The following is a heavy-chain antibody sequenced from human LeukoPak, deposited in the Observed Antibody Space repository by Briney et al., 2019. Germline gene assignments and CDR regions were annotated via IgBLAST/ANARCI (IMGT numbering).Heavy chain of an antibody. CDR3: ARDVGARIEGY. Sequence: PSGTLSLTCAVSGGSISSNNWWNWVRQPPGKGLEWIGEIYHSGSTNYNPSLKSRVTISVDKSKNQLSLRLTSVTAADTAMYYCARDVGARIEGYWGQGTLVTVSS. V-gene: IGHV4-4*02. D-gene: IGHD1-26*01. J-gene: IGHJ4*02. CDR1: GGSISSNNW. CDR2: IYHSGST.